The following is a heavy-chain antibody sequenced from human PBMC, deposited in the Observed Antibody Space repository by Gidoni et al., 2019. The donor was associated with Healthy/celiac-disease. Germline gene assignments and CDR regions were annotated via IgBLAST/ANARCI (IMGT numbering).Heavy chain of an antibody. Sequence: QVQLVESGGGVVQPGRSLRLSCAASGSTFSSYGMHWVRQAPGKGLEWVAVIWYDGSNKYYADSVKGRFTISRDNSKNTLYLQMNSLRAEDTAVYYCARDTTYSGYDGPLDYWGQGTLVTVSS. CDR3: ARDTTYSGYDGPLDY. D-gene: IGHD5-12*01. J-gene: IGHJ4*02. CDR2: IWYDGSNK. V-gene: IGHV3-33*01. CDR1: GSTFSSYG.